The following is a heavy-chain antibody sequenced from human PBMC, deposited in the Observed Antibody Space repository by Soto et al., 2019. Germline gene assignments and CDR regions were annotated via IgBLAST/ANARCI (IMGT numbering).Heavy chain of an antibody. CDR3: ARVEMATRYYFDY. D-gene: IGHD5-12*01. J-gene: IGHJ4*02. Sequence: GASLKVACKASGYTLTGYYMNWVRQAPGQGLEWMGWINPNSGGTNYAQKFQGRVTMTRDTSISTAYMELSRLRSDDTAVYYCARVEMATRYYFDYWGQGTLVTVSS. CDR2: INPNSGGT. V-gene: IGHV1-2*02. CDR1: GYTLTGYY.